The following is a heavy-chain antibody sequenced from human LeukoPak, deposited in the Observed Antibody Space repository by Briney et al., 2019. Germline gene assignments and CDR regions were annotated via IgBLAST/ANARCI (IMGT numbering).Heavy chain of an antibody. CDR2: INAGNGNT. D-gene: IGHD6-19*01. CDR1: GYTFTSYA. CDR3: ARSYSSGWYKFDY. V-gene: IGHV1-3*01. Sequence: ASVKVSCKASGYTFTSYAMHWVRQAPGQRLEWMGWINAGNGNTKYSQKFQGRVTITRDTSASTAYMELSSLRPEDTAVYYCARSYSSGWYKFDYWGQGTLVTVSS. J-gene: IGHJ4*02.